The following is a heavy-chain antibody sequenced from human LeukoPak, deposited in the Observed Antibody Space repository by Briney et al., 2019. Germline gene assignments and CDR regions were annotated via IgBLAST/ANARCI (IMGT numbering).Heavy chain of an antibody. CDR2: IVVGSGNT. J-gene: IGHJ3*02. Sequence: GTSVKVSCKASGFTFTSSAVQWVRQARGQRLEWIGWIVVGSGNTNYAQKFQGRVTMTRDTSTSTVYMELSSLRSEDTAVYYCARGSIVGAKTLGFGAFDIWGQGTMVTVSS. CDR1: GFTFTSSA. V-gene: IGHV1-58*01. D-gene: IGHD1-26*01. CDR3: ARGSIVGAKTLGFGAFDI.